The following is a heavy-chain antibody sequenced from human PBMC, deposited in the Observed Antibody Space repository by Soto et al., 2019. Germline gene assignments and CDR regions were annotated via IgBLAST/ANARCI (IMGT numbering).Heavy chain of an antibody. V-gene: IGHV3-21*01. CDR2: ITTTSTYK. CDR3: AREKCSSTSCNHVMDV. CDR1: SFTFNNFP. J-gene: IGHJ6*02. Sequence: AGTLRLSCVASSFTFNNFPMHWVRQAAGKGLQWLACITTTSTYKYYADSVKGRFSISRDNAKNSLYLERTNLRSEDTAVYYCAREKCSSTSCNHVMDVWGLGTPVTVSS. D-gene: IGHD2-2*01.